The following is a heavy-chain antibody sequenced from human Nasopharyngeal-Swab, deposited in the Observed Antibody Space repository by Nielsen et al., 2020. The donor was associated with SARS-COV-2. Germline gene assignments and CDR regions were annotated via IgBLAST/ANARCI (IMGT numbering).Heavy chain of an antibody. J-gene: IGHJ5*02. CDR3: APNYYDGSGYYYWFDP. Sequence: SETLSLTCTVSGVSISSTSYFWAWIRQPPGKGLEWIGNVFSTGTTYFNPSLRSRVTMSVDTSKNQFSLNLHSVTAADTAVYYCAPNYYDGSGYYYWFDPWGRGTLVTVSS. CDR1: GVSISSTSYF. CDR2: VFSTGTT. D-gene: IGHD3-22*01. V-gene: IGHV4-39*01.